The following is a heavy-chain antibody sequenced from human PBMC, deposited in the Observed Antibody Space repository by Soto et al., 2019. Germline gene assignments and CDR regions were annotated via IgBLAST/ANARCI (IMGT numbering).Heavy chain of an antibody. D-gene: IGHD6-19*01. CDR1: GDSVSSNSAA. V-gene: IGHV6-1*01. J-gene: IGHJ6*02. Sequence: KQSQTLSLTCAISGDSVSSNSAAWNWIRQSPSRGLEWLGRTYYRSKWYNDYAVSVKSRITINPDTSKNQFSLQLNSVTPEDTAVYYCARDLIAVAGPGIYYYYGMDVWGQGTTVTVSS. CDR2: TYYRSKWYN. CDR3: ARDLIAVAGPGIYYYYGMDV.